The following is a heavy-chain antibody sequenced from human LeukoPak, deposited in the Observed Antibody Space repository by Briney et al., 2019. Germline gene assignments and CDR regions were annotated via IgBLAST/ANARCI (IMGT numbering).Heavy chain of an antibody. CDR2: ISAYNGNT. D-gene: IGHD1-26*01. CDR1: GYTFTSYG. J-gene: IGHJ4*02. CDR3: ARLSGSSTGDY. Sequence: ASVKVSCKASGYTFTSYGISWVRQAPGQGLEWMGWISAYNGNTNYAQKLQGRVTMTTDTSTSTVYMELSSLRSEDTAVYYCARLSGSSTGDYWGQGTLVTVSS. V-gene: IGHV1-18*01.